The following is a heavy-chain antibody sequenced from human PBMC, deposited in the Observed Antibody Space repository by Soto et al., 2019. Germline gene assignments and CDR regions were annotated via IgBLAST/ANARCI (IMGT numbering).Heavy chain of an antibody. CDR3: ARGVIH. D-gene: IGHD2-21*01. CDR2: IYYSGNT. J-gene: IGHJ4*02. V-gene: IGHV4-30-4*01. Sequence: PSETLSLTCTVSGDSISSGDYYWSWIRQPPGKGLEWIGCIYYSGNTYYNPSLKRRFSISVDTSKNQFSLQLSSVTVADTAVYYCARGVIHWGQGTLVTVSS. CDR1: GDSISSGDYY.